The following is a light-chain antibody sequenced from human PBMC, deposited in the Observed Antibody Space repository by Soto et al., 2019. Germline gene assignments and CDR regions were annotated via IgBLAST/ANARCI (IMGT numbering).Light chain of an antibody. Sequence: QSVLTQPPSTSGTPGQRVTISCSGSSSNIGSNAVTWHQQLPGTAPKLLIYNDIERPSGVPDRFSGSKSCTSASLAISGLQSEDEADYYCAAWDDSLNGFFVFGTGTKLTVL. J-gene: IGLJ1*01. CDR3: AAWDDSLNGFFV. CDR1: SSNIGSNA. V-gene: IGLV1-44*01. CDR2: NDI.